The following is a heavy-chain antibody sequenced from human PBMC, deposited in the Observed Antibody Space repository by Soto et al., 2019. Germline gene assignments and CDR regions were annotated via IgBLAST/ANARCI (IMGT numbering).Heavy chain of an antibody. CDR1: ALTFSSYW. D-gene: IGHD3-16*01. J-gene: IGHJ4*02. CDR2: IKEDGSTK. V-gene: IGHV3-7*01. CDR3: ASRENWGDDY. Sequence: GGSLRLSCAASALTFSSYWMSWIRQAPGKGLEWVANIKEDGSTKYYVDSVKGRFTISRDNAKNSLYLQMDSLRAEDTSVYFCASRENWGDDYWGQESLLTISS.